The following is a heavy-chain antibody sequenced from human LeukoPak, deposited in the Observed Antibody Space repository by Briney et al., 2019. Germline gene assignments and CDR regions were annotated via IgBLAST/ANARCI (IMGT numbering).Heavy chain of an antibody. CDR3: ARYSGSSGGAYYYLDY. J-gene: IGHJ4*01. Sequence: PGGSLRLSCTASGFTLRNYWMHWVRQVPGKRLVWVSRISGDGSVTNYADSVQGRLTISRDNAKNILYLQINNLRSEDTAVYYCARYSGSSGGAYYYLDYWGHGTLVTVSS. CDR2: ISGDGSVT. CDR1: GFTLRNYW. V-gene: IGHV3-74*01. D-gene: IGHD6-6*01.